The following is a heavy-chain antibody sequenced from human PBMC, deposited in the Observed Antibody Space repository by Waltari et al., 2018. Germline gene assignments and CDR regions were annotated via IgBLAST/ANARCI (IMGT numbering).Heavy chain of an antibody. CDR2: VSGGGGTT. V-gene: IGHV3-23*01. J-gene: IGHJ4*02. CDR3: GTPPDYSTSEGY. D-gene: IGHD4-4*01. CDR1: GFTFTHYP. Sequence: EVQVLESGGGLVQPGGSLRLSCAASGFTFTHYPMTWVRQAPGKGLEWVSSVSGGGGTTYYADSVKGRFTISRDNSKNTLFLQMNSLRAEDTAVYYCGTPPDYSTSEGYWGQGTLVTVSS.